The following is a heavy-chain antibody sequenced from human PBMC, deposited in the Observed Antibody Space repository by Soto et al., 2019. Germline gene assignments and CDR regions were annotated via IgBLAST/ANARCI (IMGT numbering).Heavy chain of an antibody. CDR2: IYHGGST. Sequence: QLQLQESGSGLVKPSKTLSLTCAVSGGSISSGGYSWSWLRQPPGKGLEWIGYIYHGGSTYYNPSLKRRVTISVDRAKNQVSLKLSSVTAADTAVYYCASNSDDYYYYGMYGWGQGTTVTVAS. V-gene: IGHV4-30-2*01. CDR1: GGSISSGGYS. J-gene: IGHJ6*02. CDR3: ASNSDDYYYYGMYG. D-gene: IGHD5-18*01.